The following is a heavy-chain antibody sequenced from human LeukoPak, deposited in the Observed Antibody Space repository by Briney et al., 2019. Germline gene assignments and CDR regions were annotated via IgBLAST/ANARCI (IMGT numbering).Heavy chain of an antibody. CDR2: ISWNSGSI. CDR1: GFTFDDYA. Sequence: PGRSLRLSCAASGFTFDDYAMYWVRQAPGKGLEWVSGISWNSGSIGYVDSVKGRFTISRDNARNSLYLQMNSLRPEDTALYHCIKSGNSVLIAAHSPFDYWGQGALVSVSS. CDR3: IKSGNSVLIAAHSPFDY. V-gene: IGHV3-9*01. D-gene: IGHD2-15*01. J-gene: IGHJ4*02.